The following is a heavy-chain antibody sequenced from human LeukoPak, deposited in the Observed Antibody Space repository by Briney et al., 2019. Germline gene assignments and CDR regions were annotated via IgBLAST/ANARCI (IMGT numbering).Heavy chain of an antibody. J-gene: IGHJ3*02. D-gene: IGHD6-6*01. CDR2: VTWNSATI. Sequence: QTGGSLRLSCAASGFTFNDYAMHWVRRAPGKGLEWVSGVTWNSATIAYADSVKGRFTISRDNAKNSLYLQMNSLRIEDMAFYYCAKGGRATRLDDAFDIWGQGTMVAVSS. V-gene: IGHV3-9*03. CDR1: GFTFNDYA. CDR3: AKGGRATRLDDAFDI.